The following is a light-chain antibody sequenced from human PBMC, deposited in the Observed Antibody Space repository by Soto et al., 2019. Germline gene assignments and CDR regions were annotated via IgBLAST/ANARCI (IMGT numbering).Light chain of an antibody. J-gene: IGKJ1*01. V-gene: IGKV3-20*01. CDR2: GAS. Sequence: EIVLTQSPGTLSLSPGERATLSCRASQSVNNRYLAWYRQKPGQAPRLLIYGASSRATGIPDRFSGSGSGTDFTLTINRLEPEDCAVYYCQQYGSSLTWTFGQGTKVDIK. CDR1: QSVNNRY. CDR3: QQYGSSLTWT.